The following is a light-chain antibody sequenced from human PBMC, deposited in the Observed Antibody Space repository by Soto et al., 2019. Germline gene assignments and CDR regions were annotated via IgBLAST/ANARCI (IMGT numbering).Light chain of an antibody. CDR3: QQFDDLPFT. Sequence: DIRMTQSPSSLSASVGDRVTITCQASQDIRNSLNWYQQKPGKAPKLLISGASILESGVPSRFSGSGSGTDFSFTISSLQPEDIATYYCQQFDDLPFTFGPGTKLDL. V-gene: IGKV1-33*01. J-gene: IGKJ3*01. CDR2: GAS. CDR1: QDIRNS.